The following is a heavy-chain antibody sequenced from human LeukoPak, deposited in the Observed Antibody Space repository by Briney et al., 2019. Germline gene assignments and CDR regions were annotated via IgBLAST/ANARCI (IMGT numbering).Heavy chain of an antibody. V-gene: IGHV3-21*01. J-gene: IGHJ6*03. CDR3: ASDRGYGAYYMDV. D-gene: IGHD3-10*01. Sequence: GGSLRLSCAASGFTFSSYSMNWVRQAPGKGLEWVSSISSSSSYIYYADSVKGRFTISRDNAKNSLYLQMNSLRAKDTAVYYCASDRGYGAYYMDVWGKGTTVTVSS. CDR1: GFTFSSYS. CDR2: ISSSSSYI.